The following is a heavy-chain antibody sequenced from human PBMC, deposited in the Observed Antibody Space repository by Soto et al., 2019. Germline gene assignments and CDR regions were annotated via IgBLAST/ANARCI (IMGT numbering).Heavy chain of an antibody. CDR1: GFTFSTYN. CDR3: ARDFLRGYGHDY. D-gene: IGHD2-15*01. CDR2: IRGSGAI. J-gene: IGHJ4*02. Sequence: GWSLRLSCAASGFTFSTYNMNWVRQAPGKGLEWVSYIRGSGAIYYADSVQGRFTMSRDNAKNSLYLQMNSLRAEDTAVYYCARDFLRGYGHDYWGQGSLVTVS. V-gene: IGHV3-48*01.